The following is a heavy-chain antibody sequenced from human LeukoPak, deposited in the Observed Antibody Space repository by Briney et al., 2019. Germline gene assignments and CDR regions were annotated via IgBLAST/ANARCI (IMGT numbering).Heavy chain of an antibody. CDR3: ARNIGPSDVDYGSTGDYFDF. J-gene: IGHJ4*02. Sequence: SVKVSCKASGDTLSNYAISWGRQAPGQGLEWMGVIIPIYGTSNYAHKFQGRVTITTDESTGTVYLELNNLRSDDTAVYYCARNIGPSDVDYGSTGDYFDFWGQGTLVTVSS. CDR1: GDTLSNYA. CDR2: IIPIYGTS. D-gene: IGHD4-23*01. V-gene: IGHV1-69*05.